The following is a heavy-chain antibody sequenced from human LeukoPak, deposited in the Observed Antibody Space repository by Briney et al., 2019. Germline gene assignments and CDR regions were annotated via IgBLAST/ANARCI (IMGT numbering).Heavy chain of an antibody. Sequence: GGSLRLSCAASGFTFSSYGMHWVRQAPGKGLEWVAVIWYDGSNKYYADSVKGRFTISRDNSKNTLYLQMNSLRAADTAVYYCARGHRARPKGSWFDPWGQGTLVTVSS. J-gene: IGHJ5*02. CDR1: GFTFSSYG. D-gene: IGHD6-6*01. CDR3: ARGHRARPKGSWFDP. CDR2: IWYDGSNK. V-gene: IGHV3-33*01.